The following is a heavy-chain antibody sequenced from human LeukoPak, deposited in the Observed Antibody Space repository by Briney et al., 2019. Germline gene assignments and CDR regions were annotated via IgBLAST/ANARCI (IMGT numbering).Heavy chain of an antibody. Sequence: PSETLSLTCTVSGASISSGDYHWNWIRQPPGKGLEWIGFIHDSGSTYYNPSLKSRVSISRDMSKNQLFLMLSSVTAADTAVYYCARGFGAGNYYYGWFDPWGQGTLVSVSS. D-gene: IGHD3-10*01. CDR3: ARGFGAGNYYYGWFDP. J-gene: IGHJ5*02. V-gene: IGHV4-30-4*01. CDR1: GASISSGDYH. CDR2: IHDSGST.